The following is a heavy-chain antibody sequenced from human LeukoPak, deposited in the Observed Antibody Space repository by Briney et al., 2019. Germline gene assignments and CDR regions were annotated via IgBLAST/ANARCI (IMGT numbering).Heavy chain of an antibody. CDR1: GFTFSSYW. CDR2: IKQDGSEK. CDR3: ASLGSTAMAPRDY. D-gene: IGHD5-18*01. V-gene: IGHV3-7*01. J-gene: IGHJ4*02. Sequence: GGSLRLSCAASGFTFSSYWMSWVRQAPGKGLEWVANIKQDGSEKYYVDSVKGRFTISRDNAKNSLYLQMNSLRAEDTAVYYCASLGSTAMAPRDYWGQGTLVTVSS.